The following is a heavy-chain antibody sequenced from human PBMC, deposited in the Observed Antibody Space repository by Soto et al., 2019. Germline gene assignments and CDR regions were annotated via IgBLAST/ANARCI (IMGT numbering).Heavy chain of an antibody. CDR2: INAGNGNT. Sequence: AASVKVSCKASGYTFTSYAMHWVRRAPGQRLEWMGWINAGNGNTKYSQKCQGRVTITRDTSASTAYMELSSLRSEDTAVYYCARDFVPVTYYDLLTAYSSYYYYGMDVWGQGTTVTVSS. V-gene: IGHV1-3*01. J-gene: IGHJ6*02. CDR3: ARDFVPVTYYDLLTAYSSYYYYGMDV. D-gene: IGHD3-9*01. CDR1: GYTFTSYA.